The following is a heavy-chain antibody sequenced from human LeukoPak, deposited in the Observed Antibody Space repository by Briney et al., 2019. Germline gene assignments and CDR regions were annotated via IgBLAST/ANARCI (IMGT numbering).Heavy chain of an antibody. CDR2: INPSGGST. CDR1: GYTFTSYY. Sequence: ASVKVSCKASGYTFTSYYMHWVRQAPGQGLEWMGIINPSGGSTSYAQKFQGRVTMTRDMSTSTVYMELSSLRSEDTAVYYCARDRYYYDSSGYRPLGVYYYYYYMDVWGKGTTVTVSS. CDR3: ARDRYYYDSSGYRPLGVYYYYYYMDV. V-gene: IGHV1-46*01. D-gene: IGHD3-22*01. J-gene: IGHJ6*03.